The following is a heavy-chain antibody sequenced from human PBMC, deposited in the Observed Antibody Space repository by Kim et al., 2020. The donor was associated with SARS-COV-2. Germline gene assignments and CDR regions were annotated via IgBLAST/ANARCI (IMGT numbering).Heavy chain of an antibody. CDR1: GFTFNTYG. J-gene: IGHJ4*02. CDR2: ISYDGSHK. CDR3: AKSFRGSYFGYDY. V-gene: IGHV3-30*18. Sequence: GGSLRLSCAASGFTFNTYGIHWVRQAPGKGLEWVAVISYDGSHKYYADSVKGRFTISRDNSKNTLYLQMNSLRIEDTAVYYCAKSFRGSYFGYDYWGQRTLGTVSS. D-gene: IGHD1-26*01.